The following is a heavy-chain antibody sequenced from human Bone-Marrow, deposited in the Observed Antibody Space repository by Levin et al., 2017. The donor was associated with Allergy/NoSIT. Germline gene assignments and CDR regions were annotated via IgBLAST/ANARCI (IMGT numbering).Heavy chain of an antibody. CDR3: ARDLLNSSGWYVRDY. J-gene: IGHJ4*02. V-gene: IGHV3-33*01. Sequence: GGSLRLSCAASGFTFSSYGMHWVRQAPGKGLEWVAVIWYDGSNKYYADSVKGRFTISRDNSKNTLYLQMNSLRAEDTAVYYCARDLLNSSGWYVRDYWGQGTLVTVSS. CDR2: IWYDGSNK. CDR1: GFTFSSYG. D-gene: IGHD6-19*01.